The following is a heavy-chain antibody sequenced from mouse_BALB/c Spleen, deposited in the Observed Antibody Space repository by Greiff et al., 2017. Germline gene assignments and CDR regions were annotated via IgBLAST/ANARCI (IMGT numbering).Heavy chain of an antibody. D-gene: IGHD1-1*01. CDR2: IYPGGGYT. J-gene: IGHJ3*01. Sequence: VKLQQSGAELVRPGTSVKISCKASGYTFTNYWLGWVKQRPGHGLEWIGDIYPGGGYTNYNEKFKGKATLTADTSSSTAYMQLSSLTSEDSAVYFCARSSYYGSSYAYWGQGTLVTVSA. CDR1: GYTFTNYW. V-gene: IGHV1-63*02. CDR3: ARSSYYGSSYAY.